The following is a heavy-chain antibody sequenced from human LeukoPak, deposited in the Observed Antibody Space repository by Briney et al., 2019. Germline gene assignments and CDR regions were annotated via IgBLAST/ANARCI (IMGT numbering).Heavy chain of an antibody. J-gene: IGHJ4*02. D-gene: IGHD2-15*01. CDR2: IKQDGSEK. CDR3: ARDAGYCSGGSCYYFDY. Sequence: GGSLRLSCAASGFTFSSYWTSWVRQAPGKGLEWVANIKQDGSEKYYVDSVKGRFTISRDNAKNSLYLQMNSLRAEDTAVYYCARDAGYCSGGSCYYFDYWGQGTLVTVSS. V-gene: IGHV3-7*01. CDR1: GFTFSSYW.